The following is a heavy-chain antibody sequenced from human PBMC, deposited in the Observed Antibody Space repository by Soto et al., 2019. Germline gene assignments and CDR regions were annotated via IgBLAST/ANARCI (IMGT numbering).Heavy chain of an antibody. V-gene: IGHV1-2*04. CDR3: ARGRKTTATVGGDFDT. Sequence: QVQLVQSGAEVKKPGASVKVSCKTSGYTFTDYYIHWVRQAPGHGLEWMGWINPDNGGTNYAQKFQDWVTLTRDTSITTAYMALSRLKSDDTAVYYCARGRKTTATVGGDFDTWGQGTLVTVSS. J-gene: IGHJ5*02. D-gene: IGHD4-4*01. CDR2: INPDNGGT. CDR1: GYTFTDYY.